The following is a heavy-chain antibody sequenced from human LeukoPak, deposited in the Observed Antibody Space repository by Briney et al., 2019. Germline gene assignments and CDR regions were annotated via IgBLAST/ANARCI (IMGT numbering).Heavy chain of an antibody. J-gene: IGHJ5*02. Sequence: GGSLRLSCAASGFTFSSYSMNWVRQAPGKGLEWVSSISSSSSYIYYADSVKGRFTISRDNAKNSLYLQMNSLRAEDTAVYYCARDGAYSSSWYWQIHNWFDPWGQGTLVTVSS. D-gene: IGHD6-13*01. CDR2: ISSSSSYI. CDR3: ARDGAYSSSWYWQIHNWFDP. CDR1: GFTFSSYS. V-gene: IGHV3-21*01.